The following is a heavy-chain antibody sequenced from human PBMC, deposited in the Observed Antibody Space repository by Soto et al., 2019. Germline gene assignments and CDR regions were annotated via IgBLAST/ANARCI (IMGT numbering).Heavy chain of an antibody. CDR2: ISGSGGST. D-gene: IGHD1-26*01. CDR1: GFTFSSYA. Sequence: HPGGSLRLSCAASGFTFSSYAMSWVRQAPGKGLEWVSAISGSGGSTYYADSVKGRFTISRDNSKNTLYLQMNSLRAEDTAVYYCAKSPRIVGATREYYFDDWGQGTLVTVSS. V-gene: IGHV3-23*01. CDR3: AKSPRIVGATREYYFDD. J-gene: IGHJ4*02.